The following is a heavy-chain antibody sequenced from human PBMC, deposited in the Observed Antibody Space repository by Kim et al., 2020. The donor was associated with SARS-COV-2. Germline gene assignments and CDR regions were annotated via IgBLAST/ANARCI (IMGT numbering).Heavy chain of an antibody. CDR1: GFTFSDHY. D-gene: IGHD1-26*01. CDR3: GRVLVAATVMDV. V-gene: IGHV3-72*01. J-gene: IGHJ6*02. Sequence: GGSLRLSCVGSGFTFSDHYIDWVRQAPGKGLEWFGRSRHKARSYSTEYAASVKGRFTISRDDSKNSVYLQMNSLKPEDTAVYYCGRVLVAATVMDVWGQETTVTVSS. CDR2: SRHKARSYST.